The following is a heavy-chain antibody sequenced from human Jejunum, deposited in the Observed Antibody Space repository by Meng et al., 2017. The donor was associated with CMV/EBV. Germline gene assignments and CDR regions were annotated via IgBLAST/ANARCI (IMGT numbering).Heavy chain of an antibody. V-gene: IGHV4-59*01. CDR3: ARDSYHYGSSTYNWFDP. J-gene: IGHJ5*02. Sequence: IRTYEGRWIRQSPDKRLEWIGYIHHSGTTNHNPSLRSRVIMSVAPSNNQFSLKLTSVTAADTAVYYCARDSYHYGSSTYNWFDPWGEGILVTVSS. CDR2: IHHSGTT. D-gene: IGHD3-10*01. CDR1: IRTYE.